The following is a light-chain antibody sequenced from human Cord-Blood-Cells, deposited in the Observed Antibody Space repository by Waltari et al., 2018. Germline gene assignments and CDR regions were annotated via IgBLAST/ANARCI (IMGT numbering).Light chain of an antibody. Sequence: QSALTQPRSVSGSPGQSVTISCTGTSIDVCGYNYVSWYQQHPGKAPKLMIYDVSKRPSGVPDRFSGSKSGNTASLTISGLQAEDEADYYCCSYAGSYTYVFGTGTKVTVL. CDR1: SIDVCGYNY. CDR3: CSYAGSYTYV. J-gene: IGLJ1*01. CDR2: DVS. V-gene: IGLV2-11*01.